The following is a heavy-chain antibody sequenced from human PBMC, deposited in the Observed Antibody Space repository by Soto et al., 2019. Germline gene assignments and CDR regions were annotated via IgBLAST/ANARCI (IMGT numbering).Heavy chain of an antibody. CDR2: IIPIIGII. Sequence: ASVKVSCKASGGTFSTYTITWVRQAPGQGLEWMGRIIPIIGIINYAQKFQGRVTITRDTSASTAYMELSSLRSEDTAVYCCATGISLYNWFDPWGQGTLVTVSS. J-gene: IGHJ5*02. CDR1: GGTFSTYT. D-gene: IGHD6-13*01. V-gene: IGHV1-69*02. CDR3: ATGISLYNWFDP.